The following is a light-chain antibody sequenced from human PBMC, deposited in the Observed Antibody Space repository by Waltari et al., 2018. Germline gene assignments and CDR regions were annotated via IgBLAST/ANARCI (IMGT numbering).Light chain of an antibody. CDR3: QQSYSTPRT. Sequence: DIQMTQSQSSLSPPVGERVTITCRASQSISSYLNWYQQKPGKAPKLLIYAASSLQSGVPSRFSGSGSGTDFTLTISSLQPEDFATYYCQQSYSTPRTFGQGTKVEIK. J-gene: IGKJ1*01. V-gene: IGKV1-39*01. CDR1: QSISSY. CDR2: AAS.